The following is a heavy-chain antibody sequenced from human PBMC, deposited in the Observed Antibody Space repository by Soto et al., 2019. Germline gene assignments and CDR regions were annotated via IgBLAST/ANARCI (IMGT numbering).Heavy chain of an antibody. CDR3: ARSRGSYCSGGSCYPGLWY. CDR2: IWYDGSNK. Sequence: QVQLVESGGGVVQPGRSLRLSCAASGFTFSSYGMHWVRQAPGKGLEWVAVIWYDGSNKYYADSVKGRFTISRDNSKNTLDLQMNSLRAEDTAVYYCARSRGSYCSGGSCYPGLWYWGQGTLVTVSS. V-gene: IGHV3-33*01. D-gene: IGHD2-15*01. J-gene: IGHJ4*02. CDR1: GFTFSSYG.